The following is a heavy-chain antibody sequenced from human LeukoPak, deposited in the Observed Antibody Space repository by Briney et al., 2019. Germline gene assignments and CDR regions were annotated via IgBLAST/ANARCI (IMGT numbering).Heavy chain of an antibody. CDR2: IGNNGGGI. D-gene: IGHD3-16*01. CDR1: GFTFSTYT. J-gene: IGHJ5*02. V-gene: IGHV3-23*01. CDR3: ARAVSWNWFDP. Sequence: GGSLRLSCAASGFTFSTYTMYWVRHPPGKRLEWVSIIGNNGGGIHYADSVKGRFTISRDNAKNTLYLQMNSLRAEDTAVYYCARAVSWNWFDPWGQGTLVTVSS.